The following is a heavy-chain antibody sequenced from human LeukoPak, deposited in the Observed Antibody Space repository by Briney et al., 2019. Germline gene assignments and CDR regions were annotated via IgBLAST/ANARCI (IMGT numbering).Heavy chain of an antibody. CDR3: AKGVRGVIAYYFDY. CDR1: GFTFSSYA. CDR2: ISSDGSDK. D-gene: IGHD3-10*01. J-gene: IGHJ4*02. V-gene: IGHV3-30*18. Sequence: GGSLRLSCAASGFTFSSYAMSWVRQAPGKGLEWVAVISSDGSDKYYADSAKGRFTMSRDNSKKQLYLQMNSLRVEDTAVYYCAKGVRGVIAYYFDYWGQGTLVTVSS.